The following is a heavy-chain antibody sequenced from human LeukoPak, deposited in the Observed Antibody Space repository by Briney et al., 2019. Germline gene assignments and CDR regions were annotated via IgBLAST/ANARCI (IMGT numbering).Heavy chain of an antibody. CDR3: AKTRPLDSSSWSHGDY. CDR2: ISGSGDST. J-gene: IGHJ4*02. V-gene: IGHV3-23*01. D-gene: IGHD6-13*01. CDR1: GFTFSSYW. Sequence: GGSLRLSCAASGFTFSSYWMSWVRQAPGKGLEWVSAISGSGDSTYYGDSVKGRFTISRDNSKNTLYLQMNSLRAEDTAVYYCAKTRPLDSSSWSHGDYWGQGTLVAVSS.